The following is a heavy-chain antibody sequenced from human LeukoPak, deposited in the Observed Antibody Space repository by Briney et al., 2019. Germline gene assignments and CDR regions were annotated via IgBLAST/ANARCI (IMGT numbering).Heavy chain of an antibody. CDR3: ARDRVAAAGTDY. V-gene: IGHV1-2*02. Sequence: GASVKVSCKASGYTFIGYYMHWVRQAPGQGLEWMGWINPNSGGTNYAQKFQGRVTMTRDTSISTAYMELSRLRSDDTAVYYCARDRVAAAGTDYWGQGTLVTVSS. J-gene: IGHJ4*02. CDR2: INPNSGGT. CDR1: GYTFIGYY. D-gene: IGHD6-13*01.